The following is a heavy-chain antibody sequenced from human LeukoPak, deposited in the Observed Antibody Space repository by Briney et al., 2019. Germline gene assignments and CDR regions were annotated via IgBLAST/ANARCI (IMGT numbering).Heavy chain of an antibody. CDR2: ISYSGSA. Sequence: PSETLSLTCTVSGDSINSRSYYWGWIRQPPGKGLECIGSISYSGSANYNPSLKSRVTISVDTSKNQFSLKLSCVTAADTAVYYCARLPRGTQPPDYVPHWGQGALVTVSS. D-gene: IGHD1-1*01. CDR3: ARLPRGTQPPDYVPH. CDR1: GDSINSRSYY. J-gene: IGHJ1*01. V-gene: IGHV4-61*05.